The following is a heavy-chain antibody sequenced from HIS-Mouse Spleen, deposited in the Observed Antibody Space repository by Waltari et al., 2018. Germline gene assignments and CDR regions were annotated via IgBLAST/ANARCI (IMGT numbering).Heavy chain of an antibody. V-gene: IGHV4-31*03. Sequence: QVQLQESGPGLVKPPQTLALTCTVSGRSISSGGHYWTWIRQHPGKGLVWIGYIYYSGSTYYNPSLKSRVTISVDTSKNQFSLKLSSVTAADTAVYYCAREPGVVDIVATGAFDIWGQGTMDTVSS. D-gene: IGHD5-12*01. CDR2: IYYSGST. CDR1: GRSISSGGHY. J-gene: IGHJ3*02. CDR3: AREPGVVDIVATGAFDI.